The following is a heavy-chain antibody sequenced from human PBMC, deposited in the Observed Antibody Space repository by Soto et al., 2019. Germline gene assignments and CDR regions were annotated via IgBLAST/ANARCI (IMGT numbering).Heavy chain of an antibody. CDR2: IKQDGSEK. J-gene: IGHJ6*03. CDR3: ARDRRGSSPSYYYYYFMDV. V-gene: IGHV3-7*01. Sequence: EVQLVESGGGLVQPGGSLRLSCAASGFTFSSYWMSWVRQAPGKGLEWVANIKQDGSEKYYVDSVKGRFTISRDNAKNSLYLQMNRLRAEDTAVYYCARDRRGSSPSYYYYYFMDVWGNGTTVTVSS. D-gene: IGHD3-10*01. CDR1: GFTFSSYW.